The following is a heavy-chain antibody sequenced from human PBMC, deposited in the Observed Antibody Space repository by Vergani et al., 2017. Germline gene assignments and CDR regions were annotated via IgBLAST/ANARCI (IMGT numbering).Heavy chain of an antibody. J-gene: IGHJ5*02. D-gene: IGHD3-9*01. CDR1: GYSISSGYY. CDR3: ARRQSLTGYYSKDWFDP. CDR2: IYHSGST. V-gene: IGHV4-38-2*02. Sequence: QVQLQESGPGLVKPSETLSLTCTVSGYSISSGYYWGWIRQPPGKGLEWIGSIYHSGSTYYNPSLKSRVTIAVDTSKNQFSLKLSSVTAADTAVYYCARRQSLTGYYSKDWFDPWGQGTLVTVSS.